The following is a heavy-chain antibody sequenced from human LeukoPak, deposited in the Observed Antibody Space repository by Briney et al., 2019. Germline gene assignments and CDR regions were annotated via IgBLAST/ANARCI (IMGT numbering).Heavy chain of an antibody. J-gene: IGHJ5*02. CDR1: GYSISSGYY. CDR3: ARVIPGGRSTFWFDP. Sequence: PSETLSLTCTVSGYSISSGYYWGWSRQPPGKGLEWIGIIDHSGSTYYNPSLKGRVTISGDTAKNQFSLKLRSVTAADTAVYYCARVIPGGRSTFWFDPWGQGTLVTVSS. CDR2: IDHSGST. D-gene: IGHD1-26*01. V-gene: IGHV4-38-2*02.